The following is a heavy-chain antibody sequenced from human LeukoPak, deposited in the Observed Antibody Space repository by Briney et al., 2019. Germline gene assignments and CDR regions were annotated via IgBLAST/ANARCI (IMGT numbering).Heavy chain of an antibody. CDR1: GGSISSYY. CDR3: ARGPQLVPHYYYYYYMDV. J-gene: IGHJ6*03. D-gene: IGHD6-13*01. CDR2: IYTSGST. Sequence: SETLSLTCTVSGGSISSYYWSWIRQPAGKGLEWIGRIYTSGSTNYNPSLKSRVTMSVDTSKNQFSLKLSSVTAADTAVYYCARGPQLVPHYYYYYYMDVWGKGTTVTVSS. V-gene: IGHV4-4*07.